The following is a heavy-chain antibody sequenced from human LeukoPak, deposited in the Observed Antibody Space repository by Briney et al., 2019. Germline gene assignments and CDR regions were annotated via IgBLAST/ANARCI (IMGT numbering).Heavy chain of an antibody. Sequence: SVKVSCKASGGTFSSYAISWVRQAPGQGLEWMGRIIPILGIANYAQKFQGRVTITADESTSTAYMELSSLRSEDTAVYYCASSAKTTGSRGYFDYWGQGTLVTVSS. CDR3: ASSAKTTGSRGYFDY. V-gene: IGHV1-69*04. CDR1: GGTFSSYA. J-gene: IGHJ4*02. D-gene: IGHD3-9*01. CDR2: IIPILGIA.